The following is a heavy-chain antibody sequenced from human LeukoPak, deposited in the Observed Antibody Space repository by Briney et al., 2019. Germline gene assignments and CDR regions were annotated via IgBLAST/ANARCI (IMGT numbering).Heavy chain of an antibody. CDR2: INHSGSS. J-gene: IGHJ1*01. Sequence: SETLSLTCAVYGGSFSGYYWSWIRQPPGKGLEWIGEINHSGSSNYNPSLKSRVTISVDTSKNQSSLKLSSVTAADTAVYYCARGEDGDYYFQHWGQGTLVTVSS. D-gene: IGHD4-17*01. CDR3: ARGEDGDYYFQH. V-gene: IGHV4-34*01. CDR1: GGSFSGYY.